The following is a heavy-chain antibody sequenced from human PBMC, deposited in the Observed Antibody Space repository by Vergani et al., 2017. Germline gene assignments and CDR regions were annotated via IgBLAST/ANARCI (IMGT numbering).Heavy chain of an antibody. D-gene: IGHD3-10*01. CDR1: GGSISSGGYY. CDR2: IYDSGNT. CDR3: ARASHYFCSGRDTRGFDF. V-gene: IGHV4-31*11. J-gene: IGHJ4*02. Sequence: QVQLQESGPGLVKPSQTLSLTCAVSGGSISSGGYYWSWIRQHPGKGLEWIGFIYDSGNTHYNPSLKSRLLISRDTSKNQFSLNLRSVTAADTAVYYCARASHYFCSGRDTRGFDFWGQGTLVTVSS.